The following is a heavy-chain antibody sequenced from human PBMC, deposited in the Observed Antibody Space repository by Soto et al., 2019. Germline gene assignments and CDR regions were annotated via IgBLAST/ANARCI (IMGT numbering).Heavy chain of an antibody. CDR2: IIPIFGTA. Sequence: QVQLVQSGAAVKKPGSSVKVSCKASGGTFSSYAISWVRQAPGQGLEWMGGIIPIFGTANYAQKFQGRVTITADESTSTAYMELRSLRSEDTAVYYCARREVDTAMFQSGVNYYNGMDVWGQGTTVTVSS. J-gene: IGHJ6*02. CDR3: ARREVDTAMFQSGVNYYNGMDV. D-gene: IGHD5-18*01. CDR1: GGTFSSYA. V-gene: IGHV1-69*01.